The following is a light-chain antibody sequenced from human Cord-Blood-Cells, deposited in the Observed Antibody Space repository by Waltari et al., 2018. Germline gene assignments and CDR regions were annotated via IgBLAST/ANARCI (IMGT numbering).Light chain of an antibody. CDR3: QQYGSSPPYT. V-gene: IGKV3-20*01. CDR2: GAS. J-gene: IGKJ2*01. Sequence: EIELTQSPGTLSLSPGERATLSCRASQSVCSSYLAWYLHKPGQAPKLLIYGASSRATGIPDRFSGSGSGTDFTLTISRLEPEDFAVYYCQQYGSSPPYTFGQGTKLGIK. CDR1: QSVCSSY.